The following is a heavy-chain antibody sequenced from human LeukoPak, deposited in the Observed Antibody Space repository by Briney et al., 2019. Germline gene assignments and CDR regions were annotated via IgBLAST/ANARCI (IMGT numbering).Heavy chain of an antibody. Sequence: GASVKVSCKASGYTFNIYGISWVRQAPGQGLNWMGWISGHNANTYYAQNLQGRVTMTTDTSTTTVYMELRSLTSDDTAVYYCARGGYGNYFAYWGQGTLVTVSS. CDR1: GYTFNIYG. CDR2: ISGHNANT. J-gene: IGHJ4*02. V-gene: IGHV1-18*01. D-gene: IGHD5-12*01. CDR3: ARGGYGNYFAY.